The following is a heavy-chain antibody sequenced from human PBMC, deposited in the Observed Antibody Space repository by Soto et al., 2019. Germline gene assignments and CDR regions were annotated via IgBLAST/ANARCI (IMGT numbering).Heavy chain of an antibody. CDR1: GYSFTSYW. CDR3: ARGNCISNSCYPYYQYGMDL. CDR2: IYPGDSDT. V-gene: IGHV5-51*01. D-gene: IGHD2-2*01. J-gene: IGHJ6*02. Sequence: PGESLKISCQGSGYSFTSYWIAWVRQMPGKGLEWMGIIYPGDSDTTYSPSFQGQVTISADKSISTAYLQWSSLKASDTATYYCARGNCISNSCYPYYQYGMDLWGQGTTVTVSS.